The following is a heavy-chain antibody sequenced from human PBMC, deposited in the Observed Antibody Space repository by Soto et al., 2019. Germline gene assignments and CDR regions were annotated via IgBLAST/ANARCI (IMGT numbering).Heavy chain of an antibody. V-gene: IGHV6-1*01. Sequence: SQTLSLTCAMSGDSVSSNSATWDWIRQSPSRGLEWLGRTYYRSKWYNDYAVSVKSRITINPDTSNNQLSLQLNSVTPDDTAVYYGATVTGNIWIGSWGEGPLVADAS. CDR2: TYYRSKWYN. CDR3: ATVTGNIWIGS. CDR1: GDSVSSNSAT. J-gene: IGHJ5*01.